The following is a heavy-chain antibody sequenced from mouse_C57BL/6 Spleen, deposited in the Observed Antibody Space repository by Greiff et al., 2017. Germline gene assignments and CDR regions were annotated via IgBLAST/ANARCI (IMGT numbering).Heavy chain of an antibody. V-gene: IGHV3-1*01. CDR3: ARGHYYGSSWFAY. D-gene: IGHD1-1*01. Sequence: VQLKESGPGMVKPSQSLSLTCTVTGYSITSGYDWHWIRHFPGNKLEWMGYISYSGSTNYNPSLKSRISITHDTSKNHFFLKLNSVTTEDTATYYCARGHYYGSSWFAYWGQGTLVTVSA. CDR2: ISYSGST. CDR1: GYSITSGYD. J-gene: IGHJ3*01.